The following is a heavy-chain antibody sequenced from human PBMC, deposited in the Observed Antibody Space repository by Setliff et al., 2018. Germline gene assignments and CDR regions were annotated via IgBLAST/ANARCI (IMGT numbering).Heavy chain of an antibody. J-gene: IGHJ6*02. CDR1: GYTFTSYY. V-gene: IGHV1-46*01. CDR2: INPSGGST. Sequence: ASVKVSCKASGYTFTSYYMHWVRQAPGQGLEWMGIINPSGGSTSYAQKFQGRVTITADKSTSTAYMELSSLRSEDTAVYYCARIGITMIVVVNPSLFYGMDVWGQGTTVTVSS. D-gene: IGHD3-22*01. CDR3: ARIGITMIVVVNPSLFYGMDV.